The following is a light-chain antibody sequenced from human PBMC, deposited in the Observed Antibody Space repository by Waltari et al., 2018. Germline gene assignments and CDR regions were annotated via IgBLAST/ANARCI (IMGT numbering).Light chain of an antibody. CDR1: QSVSSN. CDR3: QQYNNWLMYT. J-gene: IGKJ2*01. CDR2: GAS. V-gene: IGKV3-15*01. Sequence: DIVLTPSPATLSVSPGARATLSCRASQSVSSNLAWYQQKPGQAPRLLIYGASTRATGIPARFSGSGSGTEFTLTISSLQSEDFAVYYCQQYNNWLMYTFGQGTKLEIK.